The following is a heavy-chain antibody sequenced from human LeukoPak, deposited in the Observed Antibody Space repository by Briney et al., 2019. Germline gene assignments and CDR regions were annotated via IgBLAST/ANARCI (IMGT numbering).Heavy chain of an antibody. J-gene: IGHJ6*03. CDR3: ARDPAIFGVVPPYYYYMDV. D-gene: IGHD3-3*01. Sequence: GGSLRLSCAASGFTFSSYSMNWVRQAPGKGLEWVSSISSSSNYIYYADSVKGRFTISRDNAKNSLYLQMNSLRAEDSAVYYCARDPAIFGVVPPYYYYMDVWGKGTTVTVSS. CDR1: GFTFSSYS. CDR2: ISSSSNYI. V-gene: IGHV3-21*01.